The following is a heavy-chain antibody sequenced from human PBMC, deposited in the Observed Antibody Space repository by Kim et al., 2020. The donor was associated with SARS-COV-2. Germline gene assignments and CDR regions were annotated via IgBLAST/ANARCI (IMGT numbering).Heavy chain of an antibody. CDR2: RKK. D-gene: IGHD5-12*01. CDR3: ARRVAANDY. J-gene: IGHJ4*02. Sequence: RKKDYVDSVKGRFTISRDNATNSLYLQINSLRAEDTAVYYCARRVAANDYWGQGTLVTVSS. V-gene: IGHV3-7*01.